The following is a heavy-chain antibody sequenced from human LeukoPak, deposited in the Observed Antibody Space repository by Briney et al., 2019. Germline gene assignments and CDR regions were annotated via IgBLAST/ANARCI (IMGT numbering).Heavy chain of an antibody. CDR3: AKDPSYGDYNYYYIDV. V-gene: IGHV1-18*01. CDR1: GYRFTTLG. CDR2: ISPYIGNT. Sequence: APGRVSCKASGYRFTTLGISWVRQAPGHGREWVGWISPYIGNTNYAQNLQGRVTMMTDTSTTTVYMELRSLRSEDTAVYYWAKDPSYGDYNYYYIDVWGKGTTVTASS. J-gene: IGHJ6*03. D-gene: IGHD4-17*01.